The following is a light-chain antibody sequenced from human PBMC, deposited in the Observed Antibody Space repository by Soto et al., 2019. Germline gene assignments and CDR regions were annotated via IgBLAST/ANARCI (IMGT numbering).Light chain of an antibody. CDR2: DNN. CDR1: SSNIGSNY. V-gene: IGLV1-51*01. Sequence: QSVLTQPPSVSAAPGQKVTISCSGSSSNIGSNYVSWYQQLPGTAPKLLIYDNNNRPSGIPDRFSGSKSGTSSTLGITGLQTGDEADYYCGTWDSSLSARVFGGGTKLTVL. CDR3: GTWDSSLSARV. J-gene: IGLJ3*02.